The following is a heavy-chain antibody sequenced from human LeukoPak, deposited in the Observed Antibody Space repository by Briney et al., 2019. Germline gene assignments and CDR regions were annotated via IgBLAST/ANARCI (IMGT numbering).Heavy chain of an antibody. CDR2: MNPNSGNT. D-gene: IGHD6-6*01. Sequence: GASVKVSCKASGYTFTSYDINWVRQATGQGLEWMGWMNPNSGNTGYAQKFQGRATITRNTSISTAYMELSSLRSEDTAVYYCARIGQLGDYYYYYMDVWGKGTTVTVSS. CDR1: GYTFTSYD. V-gene: IGHV1-8*03. J-gene: IGHJ6*03. CDR3: ARIGQLGDYYYYYMDV.